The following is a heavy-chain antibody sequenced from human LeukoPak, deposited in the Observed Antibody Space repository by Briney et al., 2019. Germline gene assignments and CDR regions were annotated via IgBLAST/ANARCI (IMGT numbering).Heavy chain of an antibody. CDR3: ASTVGWLQFGLAIYH. J-gene: IGHJ5*02. Sequence: PSETLSLTCAVSGGSISSNNWWSWVRQSPGKGLEWIGEIYHSGNTEYNPSHESRVTISLDKSKNQFSLKLTSVTAADTATYYCASTVGWLQFGLAIYHWGQGTLVTVSS. V-gene: IGHV4-4*02. D-gene: IGHD5-24*01. CDR1: GGSISSNNW. CDR2: IYHSGNT.